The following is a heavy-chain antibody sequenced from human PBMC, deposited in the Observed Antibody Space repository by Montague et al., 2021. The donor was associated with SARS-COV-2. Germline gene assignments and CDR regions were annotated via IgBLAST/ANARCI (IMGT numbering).Heavy chain of an antibody. J-gene: IGHJ3*01. CDR2: TYYRSKWYN. CDR3: ARKMDSSFDV. V-gene: IGHV6-1*01. CDR1: GASLSSDSVS. D-gene: IGHD2-2*03. Sequence: GASLSSDSVSWHWIRPSPSRGLEWLASTYYRSKWYNDSAPSVSGRATVKPDTSRNQFSLHLDSVTPEDTALYFCARKMDSSFDVWGKGTMVIVSS.